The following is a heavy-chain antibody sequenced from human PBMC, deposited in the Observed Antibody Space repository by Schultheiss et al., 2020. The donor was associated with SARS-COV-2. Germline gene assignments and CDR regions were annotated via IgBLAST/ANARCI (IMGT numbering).Heavy chain of an antibody. D-gene: IGHD3-3*01. J-gene: IGHJ3*02. CDR3: ARDNGYDFWSGYSDAFDI. V-gene: IGHV3-66*01. CDR2: IYSGGST. CDR1: GFTFSNAW. Sequence: GGSLRLSCAASGFTFSNAWMSWVRQAPGKGLEWVSVIYSGGSTYYADSVKGRFTISRDNSKNSLYLQMNSLRAEDTAVYYCARDNGYDFWSGYSDAFDIWGQGTMVTVSS.